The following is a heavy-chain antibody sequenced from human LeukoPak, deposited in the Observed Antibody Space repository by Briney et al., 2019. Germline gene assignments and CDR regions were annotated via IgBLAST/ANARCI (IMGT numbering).Heavy chain of an antibody. Sequence: GGSLRLSCAASGFTFSSHWMNWVRQAPGKGLVWVSRIDTDGSSTTYADSVKGRFTISRDNAKNTLYLQMNSLRAEDTAVYYCARGFTIFGVVNDGFDIWGQGTKVTVSS. CDR1: GFTFSSHW. D-gene: IGHD3-3*01. V-gene: IGHV3-74*01. J-gene: IGHJ3*02. CDR2: IDTDGSST. CDR3: ARGFTIFGVVNDGFDI.